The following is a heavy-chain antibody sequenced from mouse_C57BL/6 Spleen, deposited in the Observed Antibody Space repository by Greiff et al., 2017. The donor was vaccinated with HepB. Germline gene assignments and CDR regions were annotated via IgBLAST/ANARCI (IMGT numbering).Heavy chain of an antibody. CDR2: ISSGGDYI. Sequence: EVKLVESGEGLVKPGGSLKLSCAASGFTFSSYAMSWVRQTPEKRLEWVAYISSGGDYIYYADTVKGRFTISRDNARNTLYLQMRSLKSEDTAMYYCTREAQAKGYAMDYWGQGTSVTVSS. J-gene: IGHJ4*01. V-gene: IGHV5-9-1*02. CDR1: GFTFSSYA. D-gene: IGHD3-2*02. CDR3: TREAQAKGYAMDY.